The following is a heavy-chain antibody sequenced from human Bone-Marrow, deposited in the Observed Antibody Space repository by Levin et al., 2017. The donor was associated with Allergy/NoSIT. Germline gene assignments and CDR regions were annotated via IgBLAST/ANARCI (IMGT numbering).Heavy chain of an antibody. Sequence: SETLSLTCTVSGGSISSYYWSWIRQPPGKGLEWIGYIYYSGSTNYNPSLKSRVTISVDTSKNQFSLKLSSVTAADTAVYYCARWNDDSPLGLPNFDWSFYYYYYMDVWGKGTTVTVSS. D-gene: IGHD3-9*01. J-gene: IGHJ6*03. V-gene: IGHV4-59*01. CDR2: IYYSGST. CDR3: ARWNDDSPLGLPNFDWSFYYYYYMDV. CDR1: GGSISSYY.